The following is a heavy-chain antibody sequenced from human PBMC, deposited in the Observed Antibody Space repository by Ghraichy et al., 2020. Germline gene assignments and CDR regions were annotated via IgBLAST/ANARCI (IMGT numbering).Heavy chain of an antibody. CDR3: VKGPGYCSSTSCYTGRPVPYYYYGMDV. CDR2: IIPIFGTA. D-gene: IGHD2-2*02. J-gene: IGHJ6*02. Sequence: SVKVSCKASGGTFSSYAISWVRQAPGQGLEWMGGIIPIFGTANYAQKFQGRVTITADESTSTAYMELSRLRSEDTAVYYCVKGPGYCSSTSCYTGRPVPYYYYGMDVWGQGTTVTVSS. V-gene: IGHV1-69*13. CDR1: GGTFSSYA.